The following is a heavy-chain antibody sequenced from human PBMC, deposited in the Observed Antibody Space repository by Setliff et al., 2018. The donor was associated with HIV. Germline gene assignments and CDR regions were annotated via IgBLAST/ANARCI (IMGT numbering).Heavy chain of an antibody. V-gene: IGHV4-39*01. J-gene: IGHJ4*01. CDR2: IHQSGTA. CDR3: ARQVGEGKWYLDS. Sequence: PSETLSLTCADSGVSVNNDDDYWGWIRQPPGKGLEWIAIIHQSGTAHKRPSLKSRVTISIDTSENLFSLKLSGVTAADTAIYYCARQVGEGKWYLDSWGHGTLVTVSS. D-gene: IGHD1-26*01. CDR1: GVSVNNDDDY.